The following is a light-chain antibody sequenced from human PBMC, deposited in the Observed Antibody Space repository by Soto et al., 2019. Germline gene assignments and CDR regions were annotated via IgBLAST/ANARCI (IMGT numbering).Light chain of an antibody. V-gene: IGKV3-11*01. CDR3: QQRSNWPPSIT. CDR1: QSVSSY. J-gene: IGKJ5*01. CDR2: DAS. Sequence: EIVLTQSPATLSESPGERVTLSCRASQSVSSYLAWYQQKPGQAPRLLIYDASNRATGIPARFSGSGSGTDFTLTISSLEPEDFAVYYRQQRSNWPPSITFGQGTRLEIK.